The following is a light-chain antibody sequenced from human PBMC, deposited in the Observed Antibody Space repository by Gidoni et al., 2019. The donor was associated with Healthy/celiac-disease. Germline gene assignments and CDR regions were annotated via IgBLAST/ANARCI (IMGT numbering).Light chain of an antibody. CDR2: KAS. J-gene: IGKJ1*01. Sequence: DIQMTQSPSTLSAPVGDRVTITCRASQSISSWLAWDQQKPGKAPKLLIYKASSLESGVPSRFSGSGSGTEFTLTISSLQPDDFATYYCQQYNSYSRTFGQGTKVEIK. CDR3: QQYNSYSRT. CDR1: QSISSW. V-gene: IGKV1-5*03.